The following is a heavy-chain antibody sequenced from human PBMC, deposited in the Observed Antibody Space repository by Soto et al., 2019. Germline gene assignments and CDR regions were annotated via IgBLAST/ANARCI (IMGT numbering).Heavy chain of an antibody. J-gene: IGHJ1*01. CDR2: IYYSGST. Sequence: QLPLQESGPGLVKPSETLSLTCTVSGGSISSSSYYWGWIRQPPGKGLEWIGSIYYSGSTYYNPSLKRRVTISVDTSKNQFSLKLSSVTAADTAVYYCARREVGYFQHWGQGTLVTVSS. D-gene: IGHD1-26*01. CDR3: ARREVGYFQH. CDR1: GGSISSSSYY. V-gene: IGHV4-39*01.